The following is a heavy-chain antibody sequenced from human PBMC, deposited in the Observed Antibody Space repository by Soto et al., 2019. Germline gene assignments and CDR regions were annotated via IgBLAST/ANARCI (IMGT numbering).Heavy chain of an antibody. J-gene: IGHJ6*02. Sequence: VQLVESGGGLVQPGGSLRLSCVYSGFTFSSYWMSWVSQAPVKGLEWVGNIKQDGSEENYVDSVKGRYTISRDNAKNSMYLQMNSLRAEDTAVYYCARIAASGRGWDVWGQGTTVVVSS. CDR1: GFTFSSYW. V-gene: IGHV3-7*01. CDR3: ARIAASGRGWDV. CDR2: IKQDGSEE. D-gene: IGHD6-13*01.